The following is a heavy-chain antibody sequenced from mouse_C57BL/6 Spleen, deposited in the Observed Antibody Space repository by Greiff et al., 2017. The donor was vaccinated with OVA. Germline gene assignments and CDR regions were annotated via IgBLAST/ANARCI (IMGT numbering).Heavy chain of an antibody. V-gene: IGHV1-64*01. J-gene: IGHJ4*01. CDR2: IHPNSGST. D-gene: IGHD1-1*01. Sequence: QVQLQQPGAELVKPGASVKLSCKASGYTFTSYWMHWVKQRPGQGLEWIGMIHPNSGSTNYNEKFKSKATLTVDKSSRTAYMQLSSLTSEDSAVYYLAVISSVVTYYYARDYWGQGTSVTVSS. CDR1: GYTFTSYW. CDR3: AVISSVVTYYYARDY.